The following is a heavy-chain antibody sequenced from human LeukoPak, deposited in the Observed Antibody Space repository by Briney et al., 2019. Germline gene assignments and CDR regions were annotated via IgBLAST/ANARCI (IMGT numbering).Heavy chain of an antibody. D-gene: IGHD3-3*01. J-gene: IGHJ6*02. CDR1: GFSFATYA. V-gene: IGHV3-23*01. CDR3: ANPYYDFWSGYPLYYYGMDV. Sequence: GGSLRLSCAASGFSFATYAMTWVRQAPGKGLEWVSAIADSGGVTYYADSVKGRFTISRDNSKNTLYLQMNSLRAEDTAVYYCANPYYDFWSGYPLYYYGMDVWGQGTTVTVSS. CDR2: IADSGGVT.